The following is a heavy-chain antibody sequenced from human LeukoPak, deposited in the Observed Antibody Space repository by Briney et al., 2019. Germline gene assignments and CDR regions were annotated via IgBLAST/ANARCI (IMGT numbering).Heavy chain of an antibody. CDR1: GYTFSGYY. J-gene: IGHJ4*02. V-gene: IGHV1-2*02. CDR2: INPNSGGT. D-gene: IGHD3-10*01. Sequence: ASVKVSCKASGYTFSGYYMHWVRQAPGQGLEWMGWINPNSGGTNYAQKFQGRVTMTRDTSISTAYMELSRLRSDDTAVYYCARDGDVYGSGDYWGQGTLVTVSS. CDR3: ARDGDVYGSGDY.